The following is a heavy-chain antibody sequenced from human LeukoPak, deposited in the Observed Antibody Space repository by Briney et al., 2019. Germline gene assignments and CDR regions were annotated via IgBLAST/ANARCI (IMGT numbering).Heavy chain of an antibody. J-gene: IGHJ5*01. Sequence: SETLSLTCSVSGASIASSYWSWLRQPPGEGLEYIGYIYPSGVTNYNPSLKSRVTMSMDTSKNQFSLTLTSVTAADTALYYCARSARLPDSWGQGILVTVSS. V-gene: IGHV4-4*09. CDR3: ARSARLPDS. CDR1: GASIASSY. CDR2: IYPSGVT.